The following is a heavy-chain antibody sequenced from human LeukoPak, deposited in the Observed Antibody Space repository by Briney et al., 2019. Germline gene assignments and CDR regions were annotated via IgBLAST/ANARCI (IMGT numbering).Heavy chain of an antibody. J-gene: IGHJ4*02. Sequence: GASVKVSCKASGGTFSSYAISWVRQAPGQGLEWMGGIIPIFGTANYAQKFQGRVTITADESTSTAYMELSSLRSEDTAVYYCARDSGDPSWNYAWYYFDYWGQGTLVTVSS. V-gene: IGHV1-69*13. CDR3: ARDSGDPSWNYAWYYFDY. CDR2: IIPIFGTA. CDR1: GGTFSSYA. D-gene: IGHD1-7*01.